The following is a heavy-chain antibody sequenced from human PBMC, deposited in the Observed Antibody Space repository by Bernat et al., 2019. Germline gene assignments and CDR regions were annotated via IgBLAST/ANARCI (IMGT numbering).Heavy chain of an antibody. D-gene: IGHD5-18*01. CDR1: GFTFSSYA. V-gene: IGHV3-23*01. CDR2: ISGSGGST. CDR3: GKSQGYRYVSYFDY. Sequence: EVQLLQSGGGLVQPGGSLRLSCAASGFTFSSYAMGWVRQAPGKGLEWVSAISGSGGSTYCADSVKGRFTFSRDNSKNTVYLQMSSLRAEDTAVYYCGKSQGYRYVSYFDYWGQGTLVTVSS. J-gene: IGHJ4*02.